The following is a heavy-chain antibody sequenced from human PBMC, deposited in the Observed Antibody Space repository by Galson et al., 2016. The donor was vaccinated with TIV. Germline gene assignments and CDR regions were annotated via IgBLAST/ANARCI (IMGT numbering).Heavy chain of an antibody. V-gene: IGHV3-9*01. D-gene: IGHD5-18*01. Sequence: SLRLSCAASGFTFDDYPMHWVRQAPGKGLEWVSVINWKGNSVSYADSVRGRFTISRDNAKNSLYLQMNSLTPEDTALYYCAKNSRPDASMDYYYYHGMDVWGRGTTVIVSS. J-gene: IGHJ6*02. CDR2: INWKGNSV. CDR3: AKNSRPDASMDYYYYHGMDV. CDR1: GFTFDDYP.